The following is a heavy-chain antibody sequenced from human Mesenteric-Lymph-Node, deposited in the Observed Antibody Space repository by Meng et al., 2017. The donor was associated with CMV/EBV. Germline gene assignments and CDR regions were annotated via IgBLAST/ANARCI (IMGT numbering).Heavy chain of an antibody. D-gene: IGHD1-26*01. Sequence: GESLKISCAASGFTFRTYWMGWVRQAPGKGLEWVANIKEDGSEKYYVDSVKGRFFISRDNAKNSLHLQMNSLRGEDTAVFYCARGALLVGASDYGIDVWGQGTTVTVSS. V-gene: IGHV3-7*04. CDR2: IKEDGSEK. CDR3: ARGALLVGASDYGIDV. J-gene: IGHJ6*02. CDR1: GFTFRTYW.